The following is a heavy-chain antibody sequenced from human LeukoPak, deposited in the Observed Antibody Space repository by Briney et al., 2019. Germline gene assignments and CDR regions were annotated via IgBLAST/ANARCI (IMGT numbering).Heavy chain of an antibody. J-gene: IGHJ6*03. D-gene: IGHD4-11*01. CDR1: GFTFSSYA. Sequence: GGSLRLSCAASGFTFSSYAMHWVRQAPGKGLEWVAVISYDGSNKYYADSVKGRFTISRDNSKNTLYLQMNSLRAEDTAVYCCARSVVTTFGYMDVWGKGTTVTVSS. CDR3: ARSVVTTFGYMDV. CDR2: ISYDGSNK. V-gene: IGHV3-30*01.